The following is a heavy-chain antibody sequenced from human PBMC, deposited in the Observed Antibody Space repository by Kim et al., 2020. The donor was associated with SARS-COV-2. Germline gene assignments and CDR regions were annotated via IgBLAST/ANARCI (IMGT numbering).Heavy chain of an antibody. D-gene: IGHD1-26*01. CDR2: ISGSGGSP. V-gene: IGHV3-23*01. J-gene: IGHJ6*01. CDR1: GFTFRSYA. CDR3: AKGVLGRRGFYYYGLD. Sequence: GGSLRLSCSASGFTFRSYAMSWVRQAPGKGLQWVSAISGSGGSPYYADPVKGRFTISRDNSDNTLYLQMNSLRAEDTAAYYCAKGVLGRRGFYYYGLD.